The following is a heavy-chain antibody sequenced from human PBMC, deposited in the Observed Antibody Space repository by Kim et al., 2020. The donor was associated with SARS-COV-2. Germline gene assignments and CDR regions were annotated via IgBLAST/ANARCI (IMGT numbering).Heavy chain of an antibody. Sequence: HGDGSNTKYADSVKRRFTISRYNAKNTVDIQINSLIGEDTAVYYCAKEYDDWGQGTLVTVSS. CDR2: HGDGSNT. CDR3: AKEYDD. J-gene: IGHJ4*02. V-gene: IGHV3-74*03.